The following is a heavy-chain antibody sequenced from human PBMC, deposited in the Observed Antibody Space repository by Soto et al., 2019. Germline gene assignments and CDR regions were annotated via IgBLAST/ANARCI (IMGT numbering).Heavy chain of an antibody. Sequence: SETLSLTCTVSGGSISSSSYYWGWIRQPPGKGLEWIGSIYYSGSTYYNPSLKSRVTISVDTSKNQFSLKLSSVTAADTAVYYCATQRADGYDILTGYYTNDPWGQGTLVTVSS. J-gene: IGHJ5*02. CDR1: GGSISSSSYY. V-gene: IGHV4-39*01. CDR2: IYYSGST. D-gene: IGHD3-9*01. CDR3: ATQRADGYDILTGYYTNDP.